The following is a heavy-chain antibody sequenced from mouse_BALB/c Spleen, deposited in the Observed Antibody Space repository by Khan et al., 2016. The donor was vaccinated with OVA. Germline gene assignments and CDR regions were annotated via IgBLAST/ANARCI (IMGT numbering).Heavy chain of an antibody. Sequence: QVQLQQSGTELARPGASVKLSCKASSYTFTSYWMQWVKQRPGQGLEWIGAIYPGDGNTRYTQKFKGKATLTADKSSSTAYMQLSSLASEDSAVYYCARGGITTGYFDYWGQGTTLTVSS. D-gene: IGHD1-1*01. CDR1: SYTFTSYW. J-gene: IGHJ2*01. V-gene: IGHV1-87*01. CDR3: ARGGITTGYFDY. CDR2: IYPGDGNT.